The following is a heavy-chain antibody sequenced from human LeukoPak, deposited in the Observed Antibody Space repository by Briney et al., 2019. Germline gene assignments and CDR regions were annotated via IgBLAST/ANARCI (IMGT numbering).Heavy chain of an antibody. CDR2: IYTGGST. Sequence: SRTLSLTCTVSGGSISSGSYYWSWIRQPAGKGLEWIGRIYTGGSTNYNPSLKSRVSISVDTSKNQFSLKLSSVTAADTSVYYCARGGYCGGDCYFYYWGQGTLVTVSS. V-gene: IGHV4-61*02. J-gene: IGHJ4*02. CDR1: GGSISSGSYY. CDR3: ARGGYCGGDCYFYY. D-gene: IGHD2-21*02.